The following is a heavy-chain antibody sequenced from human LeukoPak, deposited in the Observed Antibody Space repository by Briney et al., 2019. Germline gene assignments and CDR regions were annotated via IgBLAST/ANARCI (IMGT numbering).Heavy chain of an antibody. CDR2: IRYDGSNK. V-gene: IGHV3-30*02. J-gene: IGHJ4*02. CDR1: GFTFSSYG. Sequence: GGSLRLSCAASGFTFSSYGMHWVRQAPGKGLEWVAFIRYDGSNKYYADSVKGRFTIPRDNSRNTLYLQMNSLRADDTAVYYCAKDISDYGDHYVHDYWGQGTLVIVSS. D-gene: IGHD4-17*01. CDR3: AKDISDYGDHYVHDY.